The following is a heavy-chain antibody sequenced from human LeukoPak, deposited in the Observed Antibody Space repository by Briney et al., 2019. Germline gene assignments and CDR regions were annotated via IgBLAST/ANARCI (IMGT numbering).Heavy chain of an antibody. CDR2: INWNGGST. J-gene: IGHJ4*02. CDR3: ARDGYSGYDSQDDY. V-gene: IGHV3-20*04. CDR1: GFTCDDYG. D-gene: IGHD5-12*01. Sequence: SGGSLRLSCAASGFTCDDYGMSWVRQAPGKGLEWVSGINWNGGSTGHADSVKGRFTISRDNAKNSLYLQMNSLRAEDTALYYCARDGYSGYDSQDDYWGQGTLVTVSS.